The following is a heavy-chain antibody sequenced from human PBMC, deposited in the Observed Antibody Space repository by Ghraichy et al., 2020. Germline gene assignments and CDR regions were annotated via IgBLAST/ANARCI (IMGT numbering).Heavy chain of an antibody. J-gene: IGHJ4*02. V-gene: IGHV3-64D*06. CDR1: GFTFSSYA. Sequence: GESLNISCSASGFTFSSYAMHWVRQAPGKGLEYVSAISSNGGSTYYADSVKGRFTISRDNSKNTLYLQMSSLRAEDTAVYYCVKDRPYYDFWKHYLGYFDYWGQGTLVTVSS. CDR2: ISSNGGST. D-gene: IGHD3-3*01. CDR3: VKDRPYYDFWKHYLGYFDY.